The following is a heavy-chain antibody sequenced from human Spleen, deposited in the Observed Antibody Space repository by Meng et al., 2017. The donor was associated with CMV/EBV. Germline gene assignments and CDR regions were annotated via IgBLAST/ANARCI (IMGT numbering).Heavy chain of an antibody. V-gene: IGHV4-34*01. CDR2: INHSGST. CDR3: ARATRQTWGMDV. Sequence: SETLSLTCAVYGGSFSGYYWSWIRQPPGKGLEWIGEINHSGSTNYNPSLKSRVTISVDTSKNQFSLKLSSVTAADTALYYCARATRQTWGMDVWGQGTTVTVSS. J-gene: IGHJ6*02. CDR1: GGSFSGYY.